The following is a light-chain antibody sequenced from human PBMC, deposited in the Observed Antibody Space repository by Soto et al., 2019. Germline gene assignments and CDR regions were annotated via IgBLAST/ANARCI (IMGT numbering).Light chain of an antibody. Sequence: DIQMTQSPSTLSASVGDRVTITCRASQSISCWLAWYQQKPGKAPKLLINTASSLQSGVPSRFSGSASGTEFILTISSLQSDDFATYYCESYYSYCTFGQGTEVEIK. V-gene: IGKV1-5*03. CDR2: TAS. CDR1: QSISCW. J-gene: IGKJ1*01. CDR3: ESYYSYCT.